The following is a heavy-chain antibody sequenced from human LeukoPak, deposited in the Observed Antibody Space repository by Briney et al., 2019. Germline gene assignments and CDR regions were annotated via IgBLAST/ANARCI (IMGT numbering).Heavy chain of an antibody. CDR2: ISGSGGST. J-gene: IGHJ4*02. CDR1: GSTFSSYA. Sequence: GGSLRLSCAASGSTFSSYAMTWVRQAPGKGLEWVSVISGSGGSTYYADSVKGRFTISRDNSKNTVYLQMNSLRAEDTAVYYCAKDKGALIAAAGILDYWGQGTLVTVSS. V-gene: IGHV3-23*01. D-gene: IGHD6-13*01. CDR3: AKDKGALIAAAGILDY.